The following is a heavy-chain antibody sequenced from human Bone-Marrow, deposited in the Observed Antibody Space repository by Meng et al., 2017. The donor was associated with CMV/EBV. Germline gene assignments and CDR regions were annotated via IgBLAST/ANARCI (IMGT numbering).Heavy chain of an antibody. J-gene: IGHJ4*02. CDR2: ISGSGGST. D-gene: IGHD3-10*01. Sequence: GESLKISCATSGFTFSSYAMSWVRQAPGKGLEWVSVISGSGGSTYYADSVKGRFTISRDNSKNTLYLQMNSLRAEDTAVYYCARGALLWFGEFYYFDYWGQGTLVTVSS. CDR1: GFTFSSYA. CDR3: ARGALLWFGEFYYFDY. V-gene: IGHV3-23*01.